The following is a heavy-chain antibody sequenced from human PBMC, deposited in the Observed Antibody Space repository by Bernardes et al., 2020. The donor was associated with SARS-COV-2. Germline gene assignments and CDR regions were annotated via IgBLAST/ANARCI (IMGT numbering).Heavy chain of an antibody. CDR1: GFTISDYN. CDR3: ARDGYSREGHNQAYDL. D-gene: IGHD5-18*01. Sequence: GGSLRLSCTVFGFTISDYNMNWVRQAPGKGLVWVSRLNSDETELSYADSVKGRFTISRDNANNILYLQMNNLRPEDTAVYFCARDGYSREGHNQAYDLWGQGTMVTVSS. V-gene: IGHV3-74*01. J-gene: IGHJ3*01. CDR2: LNSDETEL.